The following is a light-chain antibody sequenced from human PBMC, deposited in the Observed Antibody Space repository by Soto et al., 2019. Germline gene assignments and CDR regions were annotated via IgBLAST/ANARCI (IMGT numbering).Light chain of an antibody. CDR1: SSDVGSYNL. Sequence: QSALTQPASVSGSPGQSITISCTGTSSDVGSYNLVSWYQQHPGKAPKLMIYEGSKRPSGVSNRFSGSKSGNTASLTISGLQAEDEADYYCCSYSGSSTFAGYVFGTGTQVTVL. CDR3: CSYSGSSTFAGYV. CDR2: EGS. V-gene: IGLV2-23*03. J-gene: IGLJ1*01.